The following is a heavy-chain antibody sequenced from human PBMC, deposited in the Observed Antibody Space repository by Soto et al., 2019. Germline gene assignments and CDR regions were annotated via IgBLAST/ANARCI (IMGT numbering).Heavy chain of an antibody. D-gene: IGHD3-9*01. CDR3: ARDLGKYDRHYFDN. CDR1: GFKFDDYA. Sequence: DVRLVESGGGLVQPGGSLRLSCTGSGFKFDDYAMHWVRQAPGKGLEWVACINSDGGITNYADSVKGRFTISRDNAKNTLYLQMNSLRADDTAVYYCARDLGKYDRHYFDNWGQGTLVTVSS. CDR2: INSDGGIT. J-gene: IGHJ4*02. V-gene: IGHV3-9*01.